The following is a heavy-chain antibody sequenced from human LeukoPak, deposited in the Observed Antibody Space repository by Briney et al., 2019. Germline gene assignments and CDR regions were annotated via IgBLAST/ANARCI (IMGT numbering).Heavy chain of an antibody. CDR3: ATEATYYYDSSGYYYFDY. D-gene: IGHD3-22*01. V-gene: IGHV1-18*01. Sequence: ASVKVSCKASGYTFTSYGISWVRQAPGQGLEWMGWISAYNGNTNYAQKFQGRVTMTEDTSTDTAYMELSSLRSEDTAVYYCATEATYYYDSSGYYYFDYWGQGTLVTVSS. J-gene: IGHJ4*02. CDR1: GYTFTSYG. CDR2: ISAYNGNT.